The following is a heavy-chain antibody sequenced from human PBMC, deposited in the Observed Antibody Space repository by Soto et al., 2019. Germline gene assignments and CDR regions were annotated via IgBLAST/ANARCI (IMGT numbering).Heavy chain of an antibody. CDR2: ISYDGSTT. J-gene: IGHJ4*02. D-gene: IGHD6-19*01. CDR1: GFIFSSSV. V-gene: IGHV3-30*18. Sequence: PGGFLRLSCAASGFIFSSSVMHLVREAPGKGLEWVAVISYDGSTTYYADTMKRRFTISRDNSKNTLYLQMNSLRAQDTAVYYCAKDLSSGWYNFDDWGQGTLVTVSS. CDR3: AKDLSSGWYNFDD.